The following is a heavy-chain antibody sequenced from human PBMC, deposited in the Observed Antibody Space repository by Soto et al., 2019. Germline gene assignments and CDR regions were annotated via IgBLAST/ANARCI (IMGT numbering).Heavy chain of an antibody. V-gene: IGHV1-69*04. CDR3: ARDLLVRGLNDYAFDL. J-gene: IGHJ3*01. D-gene: IGHD3-10*01. CDR1: GGTFTSYV. CDR2: IIPVVDDMP. Sequence: QVQLVQSGAEVKKPGSSVKVSCKASGGTFTSYVISWVRQAPGQGLEWMGRIIPVVDDMPNHAQKFHGRLTITADKSTSSGYMELSSLTSDDTAVYYCARDLLVRGLNDYAFDLWGQGTMVTVSS.